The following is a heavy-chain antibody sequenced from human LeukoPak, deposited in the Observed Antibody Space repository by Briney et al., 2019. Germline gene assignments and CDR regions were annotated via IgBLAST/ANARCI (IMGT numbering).Heavy chain of an antibody. J-gene: IGHJ4*02. D-gene: IGHD3-10*01. CDR3: ARMMVVPRYFDY. Sequence: GGSLRLSCAASGFTVSSNYMSWVRQAPGKGLEWVSVIYSGGSTYYADSVKGRFTISRDNSKNTLYLQMNSLRAEDTAAYYCARMMVVPRYFDYWGQGTLVTVSS. CDR1: GFTVSSNY. CDR2: IYSGGST. V-gene: IGHV3-53*01.